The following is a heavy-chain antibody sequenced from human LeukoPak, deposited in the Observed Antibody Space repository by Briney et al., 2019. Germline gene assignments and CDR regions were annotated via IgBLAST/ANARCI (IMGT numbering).Heavy chain of an antibody. CDR1: GFTFSSYA. J-gene: IGHJ4*02. CDR2: ISYDGSNK. Sequence: GGSLRLSCAASGFTFSSYAMHWVRQAPGKGLEWVAVISYDGSNKYYADSVKGRFTISRDNSKNTLYLQMNSLRAEDTAVYYCARDEKDYGSGSYYPPDYWGQGTLVTVSS. D-gene: IGHD3-10*01. CDR3: ARDEKDYGSGSYYPPDY. V-gene: IGHV3-30*04.